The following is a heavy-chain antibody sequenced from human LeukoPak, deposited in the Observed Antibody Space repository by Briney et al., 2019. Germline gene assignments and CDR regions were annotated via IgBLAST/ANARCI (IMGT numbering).Heavy chain of an antibody. D-gene: IGHD3-9*01. J-gene: IGHJ4*02. CDR2: ISSSSSTI. Sequence: GGSLRLSCAASGFTFSDYYMSWIRQAPGKGLEWVSYISSSSSTIYYADSVKGRFTISRDNAKNSLYLQMNSLRAEDTAVYYCARCGEPSYDILTGYCRFDYWGQGTLVTVSS. V-gene: IGHV3-11*04. CDR3: ARCGEPSYDILTGYCRFDY. CDR1: GFTFSDYY.